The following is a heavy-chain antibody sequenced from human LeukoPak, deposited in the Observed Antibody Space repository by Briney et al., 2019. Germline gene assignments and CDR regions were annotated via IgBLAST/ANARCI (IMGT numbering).Heavy chain of an antibody. D-gene: IGHD4-23*01. J-gene: IGHJ4*02. V-gene: IGHV3-33*01. CDR1: GFSFSSYG. CDR3: ARDYGNSPFDY. Sequence: GGSLRLSCAASGFSFSSYGMHWVRKAPGKGLGWLAVIWSDGSNEGYADSVKGRFTISRDNSKNTLSLQMNSLTAEDTAVYFCARDYGNSPFDYWGQGTLVTVSS. CDR2: IWSDGSNE.